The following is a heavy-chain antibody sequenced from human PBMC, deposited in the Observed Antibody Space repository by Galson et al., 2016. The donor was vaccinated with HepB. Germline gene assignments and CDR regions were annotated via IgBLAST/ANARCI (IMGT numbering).Heavy chain of an antibody. V-gene: IGHV1-3*04. J-gene: IGHJ6*02. CDR3: ARDQAYYYYGMDV. Sequence: SVKVSCKASGYTFTAHAVHWVRQAPGQRLEWKGWNHTGHGNNKYSQKFQGRVTITRDTFATTAYIELSSVRSEDTAVYYCARDQAYYYYGMDVWGQGTTVTVSS. CDR1: GYTFTAHA. CDR2: NHTGHGNN.